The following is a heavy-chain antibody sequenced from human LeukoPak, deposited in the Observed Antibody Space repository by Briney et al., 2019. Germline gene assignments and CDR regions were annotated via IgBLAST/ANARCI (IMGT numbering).Heavy chain of an antibody. D-gene: IGHD3-10*01. CDR3: AGIPPLWFGKLPPS. CDR2: IYYSGST. J-gene: IGHJ5*02. Sequence: SETLSLTCTVSGGFISNYYWSWIRQPPGKGLEWIGYIYYSGSTNYNPSLKSRVTISVDTSKNQFSPKLSSVTAADTAVYYCAGIPPLWFGKLPPSWGQGTLVTVSS. CDR1: GGFISNYY. V-gene: IGHV4-59*08.